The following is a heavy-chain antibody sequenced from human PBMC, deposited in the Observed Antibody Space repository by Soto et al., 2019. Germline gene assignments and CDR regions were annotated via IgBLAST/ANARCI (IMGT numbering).Heavy chain of an antibody. V-gene: IGHV4-34*01. CDR1: GGSFSGYH. D-gene: IGHD6-6*01. CDR2: INHSGST. J-gene: IGHJ3*02. Sequence: LSLTCAVYGGSFSGYHWSWIRQPPGKGLEWIGDINHSGSTNYNPSLKSRVTISVDTSKNQFSLQLYSVTAADTAVYYCARRPDGSYIWGQGTMVTVSS. CDR3: ARRPDGSYI.